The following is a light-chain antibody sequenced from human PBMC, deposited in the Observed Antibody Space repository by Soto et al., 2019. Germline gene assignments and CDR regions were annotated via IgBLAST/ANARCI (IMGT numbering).Light chain of an antibody. CDR1: RSDVGRYEY. CDR3: CSFAGSYTYV. Sequence: QSALTQPRSVSGSPGQSVTISCTGTRSDVGRYEYVSWYQQHPGKAPKLIIYDVTERPAGVPDRFSGSKSGNTASLTISGLQAEDEADYSCCSFAGSYTYVFGGGTKLTVL. CDR2: DVT. V-gene: IGLV2-11*01. J-gene: IGLJ1*01.